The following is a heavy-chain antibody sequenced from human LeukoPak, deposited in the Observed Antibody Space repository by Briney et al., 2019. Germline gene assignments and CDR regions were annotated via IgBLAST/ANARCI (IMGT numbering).Heavy chain of an antibody. J-gene: IGHJ5*02. CDR1: GGSISSSSYY. CDR2: IYYSGST. Sequence: PSETLSLTCTVSGGSISSSSYYWGWIRQPPGKGLEWIGSIYYSGSTYYNSSLKSRVTISVDTSKNQFSLKLSSVTAADTAVYYCARLFVGRGWLDEGYWFDPWGQGTLVTVSS. D-gene: IGHD6-19*01. V-gene: IGHV4-39*01. CDR3: ARLFVGRGWLDEGYWFDP.